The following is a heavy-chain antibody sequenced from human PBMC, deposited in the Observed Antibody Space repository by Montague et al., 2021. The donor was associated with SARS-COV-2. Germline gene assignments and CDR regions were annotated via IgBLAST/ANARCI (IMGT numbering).Heavy chain of an antibody. CDR2: IFYDGST. Sequence: SETLSLTCIVSGGSISSRTYYWGWIRQPPGKGLEWIGSIFYDGSTYYNPSLKSRVTISVDTSKNQFSLNLGSVTAADTAVYYCARHGPNDYYHSRYFDLWGRGTLVTVSS. V-gene: IGHV4-39*01. CDR1: GGSISSRTYY. J-gene: IGHJ2*01. CDR3: ARHGPNDYYHSRYFDL. D-gene: IGHD3-10*01.